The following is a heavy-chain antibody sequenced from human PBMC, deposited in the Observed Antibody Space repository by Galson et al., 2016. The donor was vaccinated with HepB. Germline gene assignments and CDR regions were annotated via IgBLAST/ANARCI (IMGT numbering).Heavy chain of an antibody. V-gene: IGHV3-53*01. J-gene: IGHJ4*02. CDR3: ARLRELHRDLDY. D-gene: IGHD1-26*01. CDR1: GVVVSNNY. CDR2: IYSGVNT. Sequence: SLRLSCAASGVVVSNNYMSWVRQAPGKGLEWVSVIYSGVNTYYAGSVKGRFTISRDNSKNTLFLQLYSLRAEDTAVYYCARLRELHRDLDYWGQGTLVTVSS.